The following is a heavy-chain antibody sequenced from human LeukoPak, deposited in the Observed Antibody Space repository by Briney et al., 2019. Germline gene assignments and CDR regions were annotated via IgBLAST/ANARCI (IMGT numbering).Heavy chain of an antibody. J-gene: IGHJ4*02. V-gene: IGHV1-46*01. CDR1: GYTFTSYY. CDR3: ARETPAYGSGSHGD. Sequence: GASVKVSCKASGYTFTSYYMHWVRQAPGQGLEWMGIINPSGGSRSTSYAQKFQGRVTITRDTSASTAYMELSSLRSEDTAVYYCARETPAYGSGSHGDWGQGTLVTVSS. CDR2: INPSGGSRST. D-gene: IGHD3-10*01.